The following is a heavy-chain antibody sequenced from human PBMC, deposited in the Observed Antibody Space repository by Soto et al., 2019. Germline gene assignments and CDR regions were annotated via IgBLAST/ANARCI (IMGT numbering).Heavy chain of an antibody. CDR3: ARGSWNWFDP. Sequence: SETRSRTWGVYGGSFSGYYWSWIRQPPGKGLEWIGYIYYSGSTNYNPSLKSRVTISVDTSKNQFSLKLSSVTAADTAVYYCARGSWNWFDPWGQGTLVTVSS. V-gene: IGHV4-59*01. CDR2: IYYSGST. J-gene: IGHJ5*02. CDR1: GGSFSGYY.